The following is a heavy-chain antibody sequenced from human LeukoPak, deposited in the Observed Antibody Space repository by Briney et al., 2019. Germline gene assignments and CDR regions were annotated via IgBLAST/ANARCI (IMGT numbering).Heavy chain of an antibody. CDR3: ARLANCSSSSCRSFDY. V-gene: IGHV1-2*02. CDR2: INPNSGFT. CDR1: GYAFTGYY. D-gene: IGHD2-2*01. J-gene: IGHJ4*02. Sequence: GASVKVSCKASGYAFTGYYLHWVRQAPAQGLEWMGWINPNSGFTNYAQKSQGRVTMTRDTSISTDYMELSRLRSDDTAVYYCARLANCSSSSCRSFDYWGQGTLVTVSS.